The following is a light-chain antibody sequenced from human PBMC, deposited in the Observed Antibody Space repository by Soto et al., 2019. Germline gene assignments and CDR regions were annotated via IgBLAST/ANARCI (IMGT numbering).Light chain of an antibody. CDR2: GAF. CDR1: QTVSSNY. Sequence: EIVLTQSPGTLSLSPGEGATLSCRASQTVSSNYLAWYQQKPGQAPSLLIYGAFTRAIGTPDRFSGSGSGTDFTLTINRLDPEDFAVYYCQQYGSSVTFGPGTKVDIK. CDR3: QQYGSSVT. V-gene: IGKV3-20*01. J-gene: IGKJ3*01.